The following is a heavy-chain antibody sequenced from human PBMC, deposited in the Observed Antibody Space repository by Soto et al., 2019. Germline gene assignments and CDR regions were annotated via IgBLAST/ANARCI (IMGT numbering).Heavy chain of an antibody. V-gene: IGHV3-30-3*01. D-gene: IGHD3-9*01. Sequence: QVQLVESGGGVVQPGRSLRLSCAASGFTFSSYAMHWVRQAPGKGLEWVAVISYDGSNKYYADSVKGRFTISRDNSKNTLYLQMNSLRAEDTAVYYCAGADILTGLGLAYWGQGTLVTVSS. CDR1: GFTFSSYA. J-gene: IGHJ4*02. CDR3: AGADILTGLGLAY. CDR2: ISYDGSNK.